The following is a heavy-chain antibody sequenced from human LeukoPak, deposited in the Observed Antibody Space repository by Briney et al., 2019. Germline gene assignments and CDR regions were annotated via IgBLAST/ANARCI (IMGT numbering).Heavy chain of an antibody. CDR1: GFSIHTYT. CDR3: AKENYDYVWGSYRKNFHFDY. CDR2: IRNSDGMT. D-gene: IGHD3-16*02. Sequence: PGQSLRLSCDASGFSIHTYTMYWVRQAPGQGLEWVSGIRNSDGMTYYADSVKGRFTISRDNSKNTLYLQMNSLRAEDTAVYYCAKENYDYVWGSYRKNFHFDYWGQGTLVTVSS. J-gene: IGHJ4*02. V-gene: IGHV3-23*01.